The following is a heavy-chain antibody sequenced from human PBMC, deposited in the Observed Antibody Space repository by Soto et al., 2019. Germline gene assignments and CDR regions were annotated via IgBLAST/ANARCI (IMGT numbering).Heavy chain of an antibody. Sequence: QVQLVQSGAEVKKPGASVKVSCKASGYTFTSYGISWVRQAPGQGLEWMGWISTYNGNTKYAQKLQGRVTMTTDTSTSTAYMELRSVRSDDTAVFCWAGEMVRGVGSDYWGQGTLVTVSS. CDR1: GYTFTSYG. D-gene: IGHD3-10*01. J-gene: IGHJ4*02. CDR3: AGEMVRGVGSDY. CDR2: ISTYNGNT. V-gene: IGHV1-18*01.